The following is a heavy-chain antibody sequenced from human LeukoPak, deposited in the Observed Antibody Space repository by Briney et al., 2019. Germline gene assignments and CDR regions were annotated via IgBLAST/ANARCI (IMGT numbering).Heavy chain of an antibody. CDR3: ARAPGGFDY. J-gene: IGHJ4*02. CDR2: IYYSGST. Sequence: SETLSLTRTVSGGSISSSSYYWGWIRQPPGKGLEWIGSIYYSGSTYYNPSLKSRVTISVDTSKNQFSLKLSSVTAADTAVYYCARAPGGFDYWGQGTLVTVSS. D-gene: IGHD1-14*01. V-gene: IGHV4-39*01. CDR1: GGSISSSSYY.